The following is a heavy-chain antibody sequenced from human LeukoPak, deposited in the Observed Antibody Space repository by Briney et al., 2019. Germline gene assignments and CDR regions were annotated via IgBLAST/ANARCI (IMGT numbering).Heavy chain of an antibody. CDR3: AKGYSGYDYAFDY. Sequence: GGSLRLSCAASGFTFSSYGIHWVRQAPGKGLEWVAVISYDGNNKYYADSVKGRFTISRDNSKNTLYLQMNSLRAEDTAVYYCAKGYSGYDYAFDYWGQGTLVTVSS. V-gene: IGHV3-30*18. D-gene: IGHD5-12*01. CDR2: ISYDGNNK. J-gene: IGHJ4*02. CDR1: GFTFSSYG.